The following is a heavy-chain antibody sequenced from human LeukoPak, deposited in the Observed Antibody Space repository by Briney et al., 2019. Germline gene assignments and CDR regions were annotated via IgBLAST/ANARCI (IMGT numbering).Heavy chain of an antibody. CDR1: GGTFSSYA. CDR2: IIPIFGTA. Sequence: ASVKVSCKASGGTFSSYAISWVRQAPGQGLEWMGGIIPIFGTANYAQKFQGRVTITADESTSTAYVELSSLRSEDTAVYYCARDLQLERGGNWFDPWGQGTLVTVSS. D-gene: IGHD1-1*01. V-gene: IGHV1-69*01. CDR3: ARDLQLERGGNWFDP. J-gene: IGHJ5*02.